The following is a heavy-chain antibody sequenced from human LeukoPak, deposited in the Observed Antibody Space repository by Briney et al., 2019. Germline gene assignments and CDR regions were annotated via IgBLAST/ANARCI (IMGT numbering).Heavy chain of an antibody. CDR3: ARMPKGARWQNGIDY. D-gene: IGHD4-23*01. V-gene: IGHV4-34*01. J-gene: IGHJ4*02. CDR2: INHSGST. Sequence: NPGGSLRLSCAASGFTFNSYDMSWVRQPPGKGLEWIGEINHSGSTNYNPSLKSRVTISVDTSKNQFSLKLSSVTAADTAVYYCARMPKGARWQNGIDYWGQGTLVTVSS. CDR1: GFTFNSYD.